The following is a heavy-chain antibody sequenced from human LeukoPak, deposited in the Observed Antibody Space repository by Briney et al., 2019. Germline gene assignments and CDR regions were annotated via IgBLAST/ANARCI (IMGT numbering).Heavy chain of an antibody. V-gene: IGHV3-11*01. D-gene: IGHD2-15*01. J-gene: IGHJ4*02. CDR1: GFTFSDYY. CDR2: ISSSGSTI. Sequence: GGSLRLSCAASGFTFSDYYMSWIRQAPGKGLEWVSYISSSGSTIYYADSVKGRFTISRDNAKNSLYLQMNSLRAEVTAVYYCARESEGGGYCSGGSCYFDYWGQGTLVIVSS. CDR3: ARESEGGGYCSGGSCYFDY.